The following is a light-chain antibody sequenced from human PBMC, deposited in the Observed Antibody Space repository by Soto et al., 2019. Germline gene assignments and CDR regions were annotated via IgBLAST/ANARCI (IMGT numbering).Light chain of an antibody. J-gene: IGLJ1*01. V-gene: IGLV2-14*03. Sequence: QSVLTQPASVSGSPGQSITISCTGTSSDVGNYNYVSWHQHHPGKANKLMINDVSNRPSGVSSRFSGSKSGNTASLTISGLQAEDEADYYCSSYTSSDTYVFGTGTKVTVL. CDR3: SSYTSSDTYV. CDR1: SSDVGNYNY. CDR2: DVS.